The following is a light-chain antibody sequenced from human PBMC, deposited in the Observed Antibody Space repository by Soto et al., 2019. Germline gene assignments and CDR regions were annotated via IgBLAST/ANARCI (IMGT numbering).Light chain of an antibody. J-gene: IGLJ2*01. CDR3: CSYARSYTVL. CDR2: EGS. Sequence: QSALTQPASVSGSPGQSITISCTGTSSDVGSYNLVSWYQQHPGKAPKLMIYEGSKRPSGVSNRFSGSKSGNTASLTISGLQAEDEADYYCCSYARSYTVLFGGGTKLTVL. CDR1: SSDVGSYNL. V-gene: IGLV2-23*01.